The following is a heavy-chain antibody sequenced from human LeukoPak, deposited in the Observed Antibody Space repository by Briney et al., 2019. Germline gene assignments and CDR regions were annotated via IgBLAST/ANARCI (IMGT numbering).Heavy chain of an antibody. J-gene: IGHJ2*01. V-gene: IGHV4-59*01. Sequence: SETLSLTCTVSGGSISSYYWSWIRQPPGKGLEWIGCIYYSGSTNYNPSLKSRVTMSVDTSKSQFSLELYSVTAADTAVYFCARAPGYYDSSGFYYYWYFDLWGRGTLVTVSS. CDR3: ARAPGYYDSSGFYYYWYFDL. CDR2: IYYSGST. D-gene: IGHD3-22*01. CDR1: GGSISSYY.